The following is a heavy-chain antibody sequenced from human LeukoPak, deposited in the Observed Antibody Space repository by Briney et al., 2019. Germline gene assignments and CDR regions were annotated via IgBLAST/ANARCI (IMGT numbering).Heavy chain of an antibody. Sequence: SGGSLRLSCAASGFSFSTYAMSWVRQAPGKGLEWVSTISGDGGTTYYADSVKGRFTISRDNSKNTLYLQMNSLRAEDTAVYYCAKDQFRKGGYYDILTGYFGYWGQGTLVTVSS. CDR2: ISGDGGTT. V-gene: IGHV3-23*01. CDR1: GFSFSTYA. J-gene: IGHJ4*02. D-gene: IGHD3-9*01. CDR3: AKDQFRKGGYYDILTGYFGY.